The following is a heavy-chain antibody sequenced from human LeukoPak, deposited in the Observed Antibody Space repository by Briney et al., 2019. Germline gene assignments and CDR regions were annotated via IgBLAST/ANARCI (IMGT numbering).Heavy chain of an antibody. V-gene: IGHV5-51*01. CDR3: ARDITFGGVIVRGFDY. J-gene: IGHJ4*02. CDR2: IYPGDSDT. CDR1: GYSFTSYW. D-gene: IGHD3-16*02. Sequence: GESLKISCKGSGYSFTSYWIGWVRQMPGKGLEWMGIIYPGDSDTRYSPSFQGQVTISADKSISTAYLQWSSLKASDTAMYYCARDITFGGVIVRGFDYWGQGTLVTVSS.